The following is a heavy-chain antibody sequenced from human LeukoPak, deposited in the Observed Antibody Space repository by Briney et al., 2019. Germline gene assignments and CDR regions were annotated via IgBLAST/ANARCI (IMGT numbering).Heavy chain of an antibody. D-gene: IGHD2-2*01. Sequence: GGSLRLSCAASGFTFSSYWMSWVRQAPGKGLEWVANIKQDGSEKYYVDSVKGRFTISRDSAKNSLSLQMNSLRAEDTALYYCARAGFLITSTFRHWGQGTLVTVSS. CDR1: GFTFSSYW. CDR3: ARAGFLITSTFRH. V-gene: IGHV3-7*01. J-gene: IGHJ4*02. CDR2: IKQDGSEK.